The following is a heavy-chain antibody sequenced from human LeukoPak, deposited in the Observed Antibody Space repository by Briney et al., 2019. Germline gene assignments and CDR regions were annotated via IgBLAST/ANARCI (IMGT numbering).Heavy chain of an antibody. CDR2: ISAYNGNT. Sequence: ASVKVSCKASGGTFSSYGISWVRQAPGQGLEWMGWISAYNGNTNYAQKLQGRVTMTTDTSTSTAYMELRSLRSDDTAVYYCARTVPNPYIVVVVPAALEYFQHWGQGTLVTVSS. J-gene: IGHJ1*01. CDR3: ARTVPNPYIVVVVPAALEYFQH. V-gene: IGHV1-18*01. D-gene: IGHD2-2*01. CDR1: GGTFSSYG.